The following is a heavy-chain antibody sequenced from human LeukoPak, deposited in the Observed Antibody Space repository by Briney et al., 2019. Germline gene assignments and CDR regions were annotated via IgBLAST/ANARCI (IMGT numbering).Heavy chain of an antibody. V-gene: IGHV4-59*01. Sequence: SETLSLTCTASGGSFSSYYWSWVRQPPGKGLEWVGYIYYSGSTNYNPSLESRVTISVDTSKNQFSLRLSAVTAADTAVDYCTRDCRTIFGVAYGIDVWGQGTTVTVSS. CDR1: GGSFSSYY. J-gene: IGHJ6*02. CDR3: TRDCRTIFGVAYGIDV. CDR2: IYYSGST. D-gene: IGHD3-3*01.